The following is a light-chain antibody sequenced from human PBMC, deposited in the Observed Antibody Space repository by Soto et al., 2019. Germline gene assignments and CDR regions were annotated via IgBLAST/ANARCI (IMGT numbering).Light chain of an antibody. CDR1: QSLVHSDGNTY. J-gene: IGKJ5*01. V-gene: IGKV2-30*02. CDR2: KVS. Sequence: VVITQTPLSLPVTLGQPASISCRSSQSLVHSDGNTYLSWFHQRTGQSPRRLIYKVSNRDSGVPDRFSGSGSGTDFTLKISRVEAEDVGVYYCMQGSHVIPITFGQGTRLEI. CDR3: MQGSHVIPIT.